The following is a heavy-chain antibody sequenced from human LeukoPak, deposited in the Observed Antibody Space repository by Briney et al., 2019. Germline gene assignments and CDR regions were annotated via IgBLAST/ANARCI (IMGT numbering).Heavy chain of an antibody. Sequence: SQTLSLTCAISGDSVSSNSAAWNWTRQSPSRGLEWLGRTYYRSKWYNDYAVSVKSRITINPDTSKNQFSLQLNSVTPEDTAVYYCARALDILRYFDWYRWGNERGTKNWFDPWGQGTLVTVSS. CDR2: TYYRSKWYN. V-gene: IGHV6-1*01. D-gene: IGHD3-9*01. J-gene: IGHJ5*02. CDR1: GDSVSSNSAA. CDR3: ARALDILRYFDWYRWGNERGTKNWFDP.